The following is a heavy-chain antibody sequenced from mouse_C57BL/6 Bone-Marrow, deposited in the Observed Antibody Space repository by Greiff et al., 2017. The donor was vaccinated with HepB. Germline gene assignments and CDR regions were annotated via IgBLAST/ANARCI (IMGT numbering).Heavy chain of an antibody. J-gene: IGHJ3*01. CDR2: ISYDGSN. D-gene: IGHD1-1*01. Sequence: EVKLVESGPGLVKPSQSLSLTCSVTGYSITSGYYWNWIRQFPGNKLEWMGYISYDGSNNYNPSLKNRISITRDTSKNQFFLKLNSVTTEDTATYYCARGCLSVVWGQGTLVTVSA. CDR3: ARGCLSVV. V-gene: IGHV3-6*01. CDR1: GYSITSGYY.